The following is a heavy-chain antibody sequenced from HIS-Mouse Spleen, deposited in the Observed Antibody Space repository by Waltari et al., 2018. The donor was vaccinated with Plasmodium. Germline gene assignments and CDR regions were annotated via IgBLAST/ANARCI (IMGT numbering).Heavy chain of an antibody. Sequence: EVQLVESGGGLVQPGMSLRLSCAASGFTFDDFAMPWFRPRPGTGLEWVSGISWNSGSIGYADPLKGRFTISRDNAKNSLYLQMNSLRAEDTALYYCAKVTRGYYDSSGYYAFDIWGQGTMVTVSS. CDR3: AKVTRGYYDSSGYYAFDI. V-gene: IGHV3-9*01. CDR1: GFTFDDFA. J-gene: IGHJ3*02. D-gene: IGHD3-22*01. CDR2: ISWNSGSI.